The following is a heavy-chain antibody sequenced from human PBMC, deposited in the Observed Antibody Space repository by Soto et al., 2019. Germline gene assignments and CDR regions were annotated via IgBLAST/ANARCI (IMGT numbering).Heavy chain of an antibody. CDR3: ASEGSSILWERCAFDI. CDR2: IYYSGST. CDR1: GGSISSSSYY. D-gene: IGHD2-21*01. V-gene: IGHV4-39*01. Sequence: QLQLQESGPGLVKPSETLSLTCTVSGGSISSSSYYWGWIRQPPGKGLEWIGSIYYSGSTYYNPSLKSRVTISVDTSKNQFSLKLSSVTAADTAVYYCASEGSSILWERCAFDIWGQGTMVTVSS. J-gene: IGHJ3*02.